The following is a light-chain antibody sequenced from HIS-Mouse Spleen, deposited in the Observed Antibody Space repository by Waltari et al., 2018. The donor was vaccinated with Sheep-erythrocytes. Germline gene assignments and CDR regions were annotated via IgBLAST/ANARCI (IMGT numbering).Light chain of an antibody. V-gene: IGLV2-23*01. Sequence: QSALTQPASVSGSPGQSITISCTGTSSDVGSYNLVSWYQQHPGKAPKLMIYEGSKRPSGVSNRISGSKSVNTASLTISGLQAEDEADYYCWSYAGSSTPWVFGGGTKLTVL. J-gene: IGLJ3*02. CDR2: EGS. CDR1: SSDVGSYNL. CDR3: WSYAGSSTPWV.